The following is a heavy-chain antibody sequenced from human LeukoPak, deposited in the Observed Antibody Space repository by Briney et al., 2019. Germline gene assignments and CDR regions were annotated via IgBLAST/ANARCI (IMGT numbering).Heavy chain of an antibody. J-gene: IGHJ4*02. CDR1: GYTFTSYD. D-gene: IGHD3-22*01. Sequence: ASVKVSCKASGYTFTSYDINWVRQATGQGLEWMGWMNPNSGSTGYAQKFQGRITMTRNTSINTAYMELSSLRSEDTAVYYCARNYYDRSGYYYGFDYWGQGTLVTVSS. CDR3: ARNYYDRSGYYYGFDY. CDR2: MNPNSGST. V-gene: IGHV1-8*01.